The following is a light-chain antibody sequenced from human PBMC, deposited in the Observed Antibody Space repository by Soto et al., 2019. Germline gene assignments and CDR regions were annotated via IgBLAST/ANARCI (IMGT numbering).Light chain of an antibody. V-gene: IGKV1-5*03. Sequence: DIQMTQSPSTLSASVGDSVTITCRASRSISSWLAWYQQKQGKAPKLLIYKASSLESGVQSRFNGSGSGTEFNLTISSLQPDDCATYYCQQYNSLWTFGQGTKVEIK. CDR2: KAS. CDR1: RSISSW. J-gene: IGKJ1*01. CDR3: QQYNSLWT.